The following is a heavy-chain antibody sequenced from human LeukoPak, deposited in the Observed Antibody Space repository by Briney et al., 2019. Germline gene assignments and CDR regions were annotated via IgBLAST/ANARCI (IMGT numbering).Heavy chain of an antibody. Sequence: GASVKVSCKASGYTFTSYAMNWVRQAPGQGLEWMGWINTNTGNPTYAQGFTGRFVFSLDTSVSTAYPQISSLKAEDTAVYYCARVAGLSCSGGSCYSGWFDPWGQGTLVTVSS. CDR3: ARVAGLSCSGGSCYSGWFDP. V-gene: IGHV7-4-1*02. D-gene: IGHD2-15*01. J-gene: IGHJ5*02. CDR2: INTNTGNP. CDR1: GYTFTSYA.